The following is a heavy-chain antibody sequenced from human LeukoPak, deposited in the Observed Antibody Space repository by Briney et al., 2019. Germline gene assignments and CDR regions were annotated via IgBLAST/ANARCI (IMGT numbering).Heavy chain of an antibody. CDR2: ISGSGGST. CDR3: AVDLAYCGGDCPGNY. Sequence: GRSLRLSCAASGFTFSSYAMSWVRQAPGKGLEWVSAISGSGGSTYHADSVKGRFTISRDNSKNTLYLQMNSLRAEDTAVYYCAVDLAYCGGDCPGNYWGQGTLVTVSS. D-gene: IGHD2-21*02. CDR1: GFTFSSYA. V-gene: IGHV3-23*01. J-gene: IGHJ4*02.